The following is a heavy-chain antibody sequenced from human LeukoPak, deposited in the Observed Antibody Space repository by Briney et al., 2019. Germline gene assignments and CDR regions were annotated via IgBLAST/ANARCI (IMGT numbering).Heavy chain of an antibody. J-gene: IGHJ4*02. CDR3: AREGNYYDSSGYGN. CDR2: IYHSGST. Sequence: TETLSLTCTVSGYSISSGYYWGWIRQPPGKGLEWIGSIYHSGSTYYNPSLKSRVTISVDTSKNQFSLKLSSVTAADTAVYYCAREGNYYDSSGYGNWGQGTLVTVSS. V-gene: IGHV4-38-2*02. CDR1: GYSISSGYY. D-gene: IGHD3-22*01.